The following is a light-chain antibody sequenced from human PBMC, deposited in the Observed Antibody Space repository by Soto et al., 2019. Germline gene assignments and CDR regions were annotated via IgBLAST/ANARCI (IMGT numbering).Light chain of an antibody. CDR3: QQYYSTPNT. CDR2: WAS. Sequence: DIVMTQSPDSLAVSLGERATINYKSSQSVLYSSNNKNYLAWYQQKPGQPPKLLIYWASTRESGVPDRFSGSGSGADCTLTSGSLQAEDVAVYYGQQYYSTPNTFGQGTKLEIK. CDR1: QSVLYSSNNKNY. V-gene: IGKV4-1*01. J-gene: IGKJ2*01.